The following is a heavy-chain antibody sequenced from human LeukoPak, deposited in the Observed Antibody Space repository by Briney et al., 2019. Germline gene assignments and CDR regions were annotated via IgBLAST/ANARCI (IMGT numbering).Heavy chain of an antibody. CDR3: VKMSQRPGGFDY. CDR2: ISGSGGIT. CDR1: GFTFSNYI. J-gene: IGHJ4*02. V-gene: IGHV3-23*01. D-gene: IGHD2-2*01. Sequence: GGSLRLSCAASGFTFSNYILTWVRQAPGKGLEWVSGISGSGGITYYADSVKGRFTISRDNSENRLYLQMSSLRAEDTAVYYCVKMSQRPGGFDYWGQGALVTVSS.